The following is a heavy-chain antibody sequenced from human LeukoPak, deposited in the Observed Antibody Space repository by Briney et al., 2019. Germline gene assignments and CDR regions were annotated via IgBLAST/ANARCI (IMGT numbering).Heavy chain of an antibody. Sequence: GGSLRLSCAASGFAFSNHAMTWVRQAPGKGLEWISAISYTTTGNTYYADSVKGRFTISRDNSENTVYLQVSSLRAEDTAVYYCAREPSYSSSLDYWGQGTLVTVSS. CDR2: ISYTTTGNT. V-gene: IGHV3-23*01. D-gene: IGHD6-6*01. CDR1: GFAFSNHA. J-gene: IGHJ4*02. CDR3: AREPSYSSSLDY.